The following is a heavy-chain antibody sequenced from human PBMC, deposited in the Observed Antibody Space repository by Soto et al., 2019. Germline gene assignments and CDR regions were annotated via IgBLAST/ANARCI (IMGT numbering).Heavy chain of an antibody. CDR3: AKRGDIVEVSRTFVGYGMDV. CDR2: ISGNGGDI. Sequence: PGGSLRLSCAASGFTFRNYAMSWVRQAPGKVLEWVSRISGNGGDINYADSVKGRFTISRDNSKNTLYLQMNSLRAEDTAVYYCAKRGDIVEVSRTFVGYGMDVWGQGXTVTVYS. D-gene: IGHD2-2*01. J-gene: IGHJ6*02. V-gene: IGHV3-23*01. CDR1: GFTFRNYA.